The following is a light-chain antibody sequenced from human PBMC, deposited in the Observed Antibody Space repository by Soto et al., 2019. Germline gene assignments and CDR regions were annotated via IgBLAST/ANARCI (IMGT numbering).Light chain of an antibody. CDR1: QSISIY. J-gene: IGKJ1*01. V-gene: IGKV1-39*01. CDR2: ASS. Sequence: DGQMTHSPSSRSASVRDRVTITCRTSQSISIYLNWYQQIPGKAPKLLIYASSNLHTGVPSRFSDSASGTDFTLTISSLQPEDSATYYCQQTYSNPRTFGQGTKV. CDR3: QQTYSNPRT.